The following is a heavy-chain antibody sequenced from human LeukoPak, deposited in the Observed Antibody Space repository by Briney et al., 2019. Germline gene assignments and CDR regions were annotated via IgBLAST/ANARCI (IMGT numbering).Heavy chain of an antibody. V-gene: IGHV4-31*03. CDR1: GGSISSGGYY. Sequence: PSQTLSLTCTVSGGSISSGGYYWSWIRQHPGKGLEWIGYIYYSGSTYYNPSLKSRVTISVDTSKNQFSLKLSSVTAADTAVYYSARRYYDSSGYGNWFDPWGQGTLVTVSS. CDR3: ARRYYDSSGYGNWFDP. CDR2: IYYSGST. D-gene: IGHD3-22*01. J-gene: IGHJ5*02.